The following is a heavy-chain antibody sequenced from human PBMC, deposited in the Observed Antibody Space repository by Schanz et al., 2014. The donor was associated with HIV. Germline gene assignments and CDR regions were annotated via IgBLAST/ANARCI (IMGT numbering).Heavy chain of an antibody. CDR1: GFTFNMYA. V-gene: IGHV3-30*04. D-gene: IGHD2-2*01. CDR3: ARDLGIVVVPATGAGMDV. Sequence: VQLVESGGGLVRPGESLKLSCAASGFTFNMYAMNWVRQAPGKGLEWVAVTWYDGSNKYYADSVKGRFTISRDNSKNTLYLQMNSLRAEDTAVYYCARDLGIVVVPATGAGMDVWGQGTTVTVSS. J-gene: IGHJ6*02. CDR2: TWYDGSNK.